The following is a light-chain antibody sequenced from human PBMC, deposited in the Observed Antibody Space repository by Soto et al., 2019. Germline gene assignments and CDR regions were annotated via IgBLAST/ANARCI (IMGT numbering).Light chain of an antibody. V-gene: IGLV2-23*01. J-gene: IGLJ3*02. CDR1: SSDVGSYKF. CDR3: CSYTGRSSGV. Sequence: QSALTQPASVSGSPGQSITISCTGTSSDVGSYKFVSWYQQHPGKAPKFIIYEGNKRPSGVSNRFSGSKSGSTASLTISGLQGEDEADYYCCSYTGRSSGVFGGGTKLTVL. CDR2: EGN.